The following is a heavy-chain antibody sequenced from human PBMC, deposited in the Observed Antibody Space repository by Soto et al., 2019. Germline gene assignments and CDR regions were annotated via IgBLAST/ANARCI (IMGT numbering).Heavy chain of an antibody. CDR1: GYPFTTYA. CDR3: ARVGSGESWGYYFVY. D-gene: IGHD3-10*01. CDR2: INAGNGDT. Sequence: ASVKVSCKASGYPFTTYAMHWVRQAPGQRLEWMGWINAGNGDTKYSQKFQDRVTITRDTSASTAYMELSSLKSEDTAVYYCARVGSGESWGYYFVYWGQGTXVTVSS. V-gene: IGHV1-3*01. J-gene: IGHJ4*02.